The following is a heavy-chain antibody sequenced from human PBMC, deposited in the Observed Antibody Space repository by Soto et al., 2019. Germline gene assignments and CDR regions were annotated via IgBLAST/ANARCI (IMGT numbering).Heavy chain of an antibody. CDR1: EFTFSDYY. D-gene: IGHD3-22*01. J-gene: IGHJ4*02. CDR2: ISSSSSYT. CDR3: AREYYYDSSGYS. V-gene: IGHV3-11*06. Sequence: VQLVESGGGLVQPGGSLRLSCAASEFTFSDYYMSWIRQAPGKGLEWVSYISSSSSYTNYADSVKGRFTISRDNAKNSLYLQMNSLRAEDTAVYYCAREYYYDSSGYSWGQGTLVTVSS.